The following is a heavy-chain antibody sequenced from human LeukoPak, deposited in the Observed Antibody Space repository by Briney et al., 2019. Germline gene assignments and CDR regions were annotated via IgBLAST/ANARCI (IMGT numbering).Heavy chain of an antibody. J-gene: IGHJ4*02. D-gene: IGHD4-17*01. Sequence: TGGSLRLSCAVSGFTFSRYWMSWVRQAPGKGLEWVANIEQDGSEKYYVDSVKGRFTISRDNAKNSVYLQMNSLRAEDTAIYYCARHYHGDYPYYFDYWGQGTLVTVSS. CDR1: GFTFSRYW. CDR3: ARHYHGDYPYYFDY. V-gene: IGHV3-7*03. CDR2: IEQDGSEK.